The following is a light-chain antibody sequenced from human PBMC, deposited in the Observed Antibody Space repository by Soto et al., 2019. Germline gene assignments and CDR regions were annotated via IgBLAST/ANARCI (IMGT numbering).Light chain of an antibody. V-gene: IGKV1-5*01. J-gene: IGKJ1*01. Sequence: DIQLTQSPSTLSASVGDRVTITCRASQSISSWLAWYQQKPGKAPDLLISDASRLESGVPSRFSGGGSGTEFTLTISDLQPNDFATYYCQQYKSYSPRTFGQGTNVEIK. CDR3: QQYKSYSPRT. CDR1: QSISSW. CDR2: DAS.